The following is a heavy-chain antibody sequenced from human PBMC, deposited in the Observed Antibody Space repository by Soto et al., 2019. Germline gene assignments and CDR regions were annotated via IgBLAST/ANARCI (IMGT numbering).Heavy chain of an antibody. Sequence: GGSLRLSXAASHFSFSTSWMNWVRQAPGKGLEWVSYIGARGFPIYYANSVRGRFAMSRDNANNSVFLQMDSLRAEDTAQYFCATEPFDYWGRGALVTVSS. V-gene: IGHV3-48*04. CDR3: ATEPFDY. CDR2: IGARGFPI. J-gene: IGHJ4*02. CDR1: HFSFSTSW.